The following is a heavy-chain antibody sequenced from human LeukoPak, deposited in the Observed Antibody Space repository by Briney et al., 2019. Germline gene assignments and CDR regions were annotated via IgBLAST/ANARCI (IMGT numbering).Heavy chain of an antibody. CDR1: GGSISSGGYY. D-gene: IGHD5-24*01. Sequence: PSQTLSLTCTFSGGSISSGGYYWSWIRQHPGKGLEWIGYIYYSGSTYYNPSLKSRLTISLDTSGNQFFLKMSSVTAADTAVYYCARSRDGYSLDSWGQGTLVTVSS. J-gene: IGHJ5*01. CDR3: ARSRDGYSLDS. CDR2: IYYSGST. V-gene: IGHV4-31*03.